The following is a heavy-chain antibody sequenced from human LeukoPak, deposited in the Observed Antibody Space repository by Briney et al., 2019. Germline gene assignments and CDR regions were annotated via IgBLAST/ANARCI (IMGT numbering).Heavy chain of an antibody. V-gene: IGHV3-48*01. J-gene: IGHJ6*02. CDR1: GFTSSSYS. CDR3: ARSGYCSSTSCTDDYYYGMDV. Sequence: GGSLRLSCAASGFTSSSYSMNWVRQAPGKGLEWVSYISSSSSTIYYADSVKGRFTISRDNAKNSLYLQMNSLRAEDTAVYYCARSGYCSSTSCTDDYYYGMDVWGQGTTVTVSS. D-gene: IGHD2-2*01. CDR2: ISSSSSTI.